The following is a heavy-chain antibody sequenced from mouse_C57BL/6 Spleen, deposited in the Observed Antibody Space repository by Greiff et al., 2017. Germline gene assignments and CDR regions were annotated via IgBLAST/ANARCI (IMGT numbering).Heavy chain of an antibody. Sequence: VQLQQSGPELVKPGASVKISCKASGYTFTDYYMNWVKQSHGKSLEWIGDINPNNGGTSYNQKFKGKATLTVDKSSSTAYMELRSLTSEDSAVYYCARAIYDGYYGGFAYWGQGTLVTVSA. CDR2: INPNNGGT. J-gene: IGHJ3*01. CDR1: GYTFTDYY. V-gene: IGHV1-26*01. CDR3: ARAIYDGYYGGFAY. D-gene: IGHD2-3*01.